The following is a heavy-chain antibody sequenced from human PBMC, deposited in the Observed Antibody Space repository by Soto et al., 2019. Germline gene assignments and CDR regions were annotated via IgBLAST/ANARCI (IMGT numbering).Heavy chain of an antibody. D-gene: IGHD2-15*01. CDR1: GGTFRNLA. CDR2: FIPIIGGG. Sequence: QVQLVQSGAEVKKPGSSVKVSCKASGGTFRNLAINWVRQAPGQGLEWMGGFIPIIGGGINAQKFQGRVTITSDESTSTAYMELSRLKSDDTAMYFCARRSVSHSNAFDFWGQGPMVTVSS. CDR3: ARRSVSHSNAFDF. J-gene: IGHJ3*01. V-gene: IGHV1-69*01.